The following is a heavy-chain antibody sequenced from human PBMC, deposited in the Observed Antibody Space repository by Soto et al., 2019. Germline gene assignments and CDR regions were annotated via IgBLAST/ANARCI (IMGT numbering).Heavy chain of an antibody. D-gene: IGHD5-18*01. Sequence: SLTLSLTCAVADGSISSGGDSWSWIRQPPGKGLEWIGYIYHSGSTYYNPSLKSRVTISVDRSKSQFSLKLSSVTAADTAVYYCARVWGYSYGLASDIWGQGTMVTVSS. CDR2: IYHSGST. CDR3: ARVWGYSYGLASDI. CDR1: DGSISSGGDS. V-gene: IGHV4-30-2*01. J-gene: IGHJ3*02.